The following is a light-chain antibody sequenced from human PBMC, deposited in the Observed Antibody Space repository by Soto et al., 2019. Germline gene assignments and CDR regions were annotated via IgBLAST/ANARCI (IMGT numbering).Light chain of an antibody. J-gene: IGLJ1*01. CDR1: SSDFGGYNY. CDR3: SSYTSSSTLYV. Sequence: QSALTQPASVSGSPGQSITISCTGTSSDFGGYNYVSWYQQHPGKAPKLMIYDVSNRPSGVSYRFSGSKSGNTASLTISGLQAEDEADYYCSSYTSSSTLYVFGTGTKVTVL. V-gene: IGLV2-14*03. CDR2: DVS.